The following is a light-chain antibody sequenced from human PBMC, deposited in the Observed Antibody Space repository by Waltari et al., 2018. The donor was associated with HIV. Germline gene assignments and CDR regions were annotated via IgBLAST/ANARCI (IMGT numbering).Light chain of an antibody. CDR2: QDD. Sequence: SYEVTQPPSVAVSPGQTARITCSGYELGDKYTCWYQQKPGQSPLLVIYQDDKRPSGIPARFSASSSGHTATLTISGTLPMDEADYYCQAWGSTTSGVFGRGTKLTVL. J-gene: IGLJ2*01. CDR3: QAWGSTTSGV. V-gene: IGLV3-1*01. CDR1: ELGDKY.